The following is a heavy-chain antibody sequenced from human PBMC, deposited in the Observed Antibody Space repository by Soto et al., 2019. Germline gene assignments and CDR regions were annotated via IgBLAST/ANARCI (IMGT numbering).Heavy chain of an antibody. CDR1: GYTFTSYG. D-gene: IGHD3-10*01. CDR2: ISVYNGNT. J-gene: IGHJ4*02. CDR3: ASGWFGEFVYYFDY. Sequence: QVQLVQSGAEVKKPGASVKVSCKASGYTFTSYGISWVRQAPGQGLEWMGWISVYNGNTNYAQKLQGRVTXITXTXKSTAYMELRSLRSDDTAVYYCASGWFGEFVYYFDYWGQGTLVTVSS. V-gene: IGHV1-18*01.